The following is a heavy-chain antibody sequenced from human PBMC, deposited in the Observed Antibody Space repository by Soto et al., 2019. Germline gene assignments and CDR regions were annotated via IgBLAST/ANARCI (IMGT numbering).Heavy chain of an antibody. J-gene: IGHJ4*02. D-gene: IGHD1-1*01. V-gene: IGHV3-23*01. CDR1: EFTFSTYA. CDR2: ISDSGDLT. CDR3: AKPWVTTITDLPPRLDY. Sequence: GGSLRLSCAASEFTFSTYAMTWVRQAPGRGLQWVATISDSGDLTYYADSVKGRFTISRDNSRNTLYLQMSHLRAEDTALYYCAKPWVTTITDLPPRLDYWGGGPMVTVSS.